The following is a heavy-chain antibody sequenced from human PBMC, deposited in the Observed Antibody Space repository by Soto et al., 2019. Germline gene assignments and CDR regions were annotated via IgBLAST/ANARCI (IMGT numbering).Heavy chain of an antibody. J-gene: IGHJ4*02. Sequence: SGPTLVNPTQTLTLTSTFSGFSLSTSGVGVGWIRQPPGKALEWLALIYWDNDKRYSPSLKSRLTITKDTSKNQVVLTMTNMDPVDTATYYCAQGMPAPFDYWGPGTLVTVSS. D-gene: IGHD2-2*01. CDR1: GFSLSTSGVG. V-gene: IGHV2-5*02. CDR2: IYWDNDK. CDR3: AQGMPAPFDY.